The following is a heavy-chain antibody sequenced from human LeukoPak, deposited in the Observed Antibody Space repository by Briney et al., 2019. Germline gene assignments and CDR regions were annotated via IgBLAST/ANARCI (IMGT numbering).Heavy chain of an antibody. J-gene: IGHJ4*02. CDR2: ISSSSSTI. D-gene: IGHD2-2*01. CDR3: ARDDVVVVPAARRNFDY. Sequence: GGSLRLSCAASGFTFSTYSMNWVRQAPGRGLEWVSYISSSSSTIYYADSVKGRFTISRDNAKNPLYLQMNSLRAEDTAVYYCARDDVVVVPAARRNFDYWGQGTLVTVSS. CDR1: GFTFSTYS. V-gene: IGHV3-48*01.